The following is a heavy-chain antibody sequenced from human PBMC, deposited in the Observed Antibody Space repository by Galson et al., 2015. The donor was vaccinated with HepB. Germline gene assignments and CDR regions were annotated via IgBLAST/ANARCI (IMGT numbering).Heavy chain of an antibody. CDR1: GFSFSSFG. J-gene: IGHJ4*02. Sequence: SLRLSCAASGFSFSSFGMYWVRQAPGKGLEWVAFIRYDETNKYYVDSVKGRSTISRDNSKNTLYLQMNSLKAEDTAVYYCAKDLEYIAWSNKFDSWGQGTLVTVSS. CDR3: AKDLEYIAWSNKFDS. CDR2: IRYDETNK. V-gene: IGHV3-30*02. D-gene: IGHD3-3*01.